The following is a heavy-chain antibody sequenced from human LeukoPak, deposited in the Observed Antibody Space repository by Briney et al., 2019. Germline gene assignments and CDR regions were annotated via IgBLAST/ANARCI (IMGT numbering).Heavy chain of an antibody. CDR1: GGSISSYY. Sequence: SETLSLTCTASGGSISSYYWSWIRQPPGKGLEWIGYIYYSGSTNYNPSLKSRLATSVNTTKNKFPLQQSSRTAAYTAVYYCARSAHCSSTSCYHDAFDIWGQGTMVTVSS. V-gene: IGHV4-59*01. CDR3: ARSAHCSSTSCYHDAFDI. CDR2: IYYSGST. J-gene: IGHJ3*02. D-gene: IGHD2-2*01.